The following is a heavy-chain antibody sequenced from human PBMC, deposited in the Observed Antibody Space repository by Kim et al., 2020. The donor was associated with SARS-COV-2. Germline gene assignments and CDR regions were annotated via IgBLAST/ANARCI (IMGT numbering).Heavy chain of an antibody. CDR3: ARAKGIAVDVTRYYFDY. J-gene: IGHJ4*01. V-gene: IGHV3-33*01. D-gene: IGHD6-19*01. CDR1: GFTFSSYG. CDR2: IWYDGSNK. Sequence: GGSLRLSCAASGFTFSSYGMPWVRQAPGKGLEWVAVIWYDGSNKYYADSVKGRFTISRDNAKNTLYLQMNSLRAEDTAVYYCARAKGIAVDVTRYYFDY.